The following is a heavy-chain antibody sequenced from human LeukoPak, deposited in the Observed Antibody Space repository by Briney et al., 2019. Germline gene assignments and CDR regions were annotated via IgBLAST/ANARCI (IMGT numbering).Heavy chain of an antibody. D-gene: IGHD3-10*01. J-gene: IGHJ5*02. CDR2: IYYSGST. CDR3: ARGIKYYYGSGRTPQYNWFDP. V-gene: IGHV4-59*12. CDR1: GGSMSPYH. Sequence: SETLSLTCTVSGGSMSPYHWGWIRQPPGKGLEWTGYIYYSGSTNYNPSLNSRVTISVDTPKNQFSLKLSSVTAADTAVYYCARGIKYYYGSGRTPQYNWFDPWGQGTLVTVSS.